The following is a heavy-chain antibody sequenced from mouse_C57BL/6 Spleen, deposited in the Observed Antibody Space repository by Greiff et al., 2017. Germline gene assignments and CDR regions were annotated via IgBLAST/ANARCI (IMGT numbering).Heavy chain of an antibody. J-gene: IGHJ3*01. Sequence: QVQLQQSGAELVRPGASVTLSCKASGYTFTDYEMHWVKQTPVHGLEWIGAIDPETGGTAYNQKFKGKAILTADKSSSTAYMELRSLTSEDAAVEYCAVYYGPGGFAYWGQGTLVTVSA. CDR3: AVYYGPGGFAY. CDR2: IDPETGGT. V-gene: IGHV1-15*01. CDR1: GYTFTDYE. D-gene: IGHD2-1*01.